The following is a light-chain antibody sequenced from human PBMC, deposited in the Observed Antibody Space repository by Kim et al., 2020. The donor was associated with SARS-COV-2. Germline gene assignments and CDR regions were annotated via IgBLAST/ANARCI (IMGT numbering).Light chain of an antibody. J-gene: IGLJ3*02. V-gene: IGLV2-14*04. CDR3: SSFTRSTTWV. CDR1: SSDVGSYNY. CDR2: DVS. Sequence: GQSITISCTGTSSDVGSYNYVSWYRQHPGRAPKLMIYDVSKRPSGVSNRFSGSKSGTTASLTISGLQAEDESDYYCSSFTRSTTWVFGGGTQLTVL.